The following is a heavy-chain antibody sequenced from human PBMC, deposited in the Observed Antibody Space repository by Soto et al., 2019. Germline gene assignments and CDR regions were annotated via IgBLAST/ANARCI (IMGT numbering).Heavy chain of an antibody. CDR1: GGSFSGYY. J-gene: IGHJ6*03. CDR3: TRWGYGSGGSCWGGRYYYYMDV. V-gene: IGHV4-34*01. D-gene: IGHD2-15*01. CDR2: INHSGST. Sequence: QVQLQQWGAGLLKPSETLSLTCAVYGGSFSGYYWSWIRQPPGKGLEWIGEINHSGSTNYNPSLKSRVTISRDTSKNQFCLKLSSVTAAETAVYYCTRWGYGSGGSCWGGRYYYYMDVWGKVTTVTVSS.